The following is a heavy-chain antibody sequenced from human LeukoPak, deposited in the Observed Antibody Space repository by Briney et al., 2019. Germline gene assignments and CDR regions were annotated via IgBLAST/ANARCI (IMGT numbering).Heavy chain of an antibody. V-gene: IGHV3-48*02. D-gene: IGHD6-19*01. Sequence: GGSLRLSCAASGFTFSSYEMNWVRQAPGKGLEWVSYISGGSDTIYYVDSVKGRFTISRDNARNSLYLQMNSLRDEDTAVYYCARVPYSSGTYDYWGRGTLVTVSS. CDR2: ISGGSDTI. J-gene: IGHJ4*02. CDR1: GFTFSSYE. CDR3: ARVPYSSGTYDY.